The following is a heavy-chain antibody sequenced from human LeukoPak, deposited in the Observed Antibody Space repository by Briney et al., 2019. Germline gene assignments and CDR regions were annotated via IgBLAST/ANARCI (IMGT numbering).Heavy chain of an antibody. CDR2: INWNGGST. CDR1: GFTFSDYY. Sequence: GGSLRLSCAASGFTFSDYYMSWVRQAPGKGLEWVSGINWNGGSTGYADSVKGRFTISRDNAKNSLYLQMNSLRAEDTAVYYCARVGSIRYFDWLSWGQGTLVTVSS. CDR3: ARVGSIRYFDWLS. D-gene: IGHD3-9*01. V-gene: IGHV3-20*04. J-gene: IGHJ5*02.